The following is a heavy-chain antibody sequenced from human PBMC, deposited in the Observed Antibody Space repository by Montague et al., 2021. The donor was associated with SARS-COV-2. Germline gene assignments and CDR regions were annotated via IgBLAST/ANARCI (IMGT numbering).Heavy chain of an antibody. Sequence: SETLSLTCTVSGGSVRSAIYYWGWIRQPPEKGLEWIGRVYYTGRTSYNSSLMGRVTISVDTSQNQFSLKLNPVTAVDTAVYFCARHKRVVEREPLGGMDVWGQGTTVIVSS. CDR3: ARHKRVVEREPLGGMDV. CDR1: GGSVRSAIYY. J-gene: IGHJ6*02. V-gene: IGHV4-39*01. D-gene: IGHD1-26*01. CDR2: VYYTGRT.